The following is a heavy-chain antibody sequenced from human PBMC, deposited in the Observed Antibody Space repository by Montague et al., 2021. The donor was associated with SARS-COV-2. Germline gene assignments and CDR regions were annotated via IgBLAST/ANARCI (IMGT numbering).Heavy chain of an antibody. J-gene: IGHJ4*02. CDR3: ADAIVATIKRTFDY. CDR2: ISGSGGST. D-gene: IGHD5-12*01. CDR1: GFPFSSYA. V-gene: IGHV3-23*01. Sequence: FRRLSCAASGFPFSSYAMSWVRQAPGKGLEWVSAISGSGGSTYYADSVKGRFTISRDNSKNTLYLQMNSLRAEDTAVYYCADAIVATIKRTFDYWGQGTLVTVSS.